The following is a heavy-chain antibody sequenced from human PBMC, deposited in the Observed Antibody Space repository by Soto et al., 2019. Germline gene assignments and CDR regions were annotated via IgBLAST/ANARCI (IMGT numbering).Heavy chain of an antibody. CDR2: ISYDGSKK. CDR1: GFRFSSFG. D-gene: IGHD6-6*01. Sequence: QVQLVESGGGVVQPGRSLRLSCAASGFRFSSFGIHWVRQAPGKGLEWVAVISYDGSKKYYADSMKGRCTISRDNSKNTLYKQLNSLREEDTAVYYCARETPLAPNTFDYWGRGTLVTVSS. J-gene: IGHJ4*02. V-gene: IGHV3-30-3*01. CDR3: ARETPLAPNTFDY.